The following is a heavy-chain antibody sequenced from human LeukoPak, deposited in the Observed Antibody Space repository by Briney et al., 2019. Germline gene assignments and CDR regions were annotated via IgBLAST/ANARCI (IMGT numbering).Heavy chain of an antibody. CDR3: ARHPDYYGSEH. CDR2: IYYSGST. D-gene: IGHD3-10*01. Sequence: PSETLSLTCAVYGGSFSGHYWNWIRQPPGKGLEWIGYIYYSGSTNYNPSLKSRVTISVDTSKNQFSLKLSSVTAADTAVYYCARHPDYYGSEHWGQGTMVTVSS. CDR1: GGSFSGHY. J-gene: IGHJ3*01. V-gene: IGHV4-59*08.